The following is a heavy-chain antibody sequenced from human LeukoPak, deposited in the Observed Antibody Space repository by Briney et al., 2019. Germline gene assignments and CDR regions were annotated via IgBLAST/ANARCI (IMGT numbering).Heavy chain of an antibody. CDR1: GYTFTSYD. Sequence: ASVKVSCKASGYTFTSYDISWVRQAPGQGLEWMGWISAYNGNTNYAQKLQGRVTMTTDTSTSTAYMELRSLRSDDTAVYYCARDILEMATVSAAFDIWGQGAMVTVSS. J-gene: IGHJ3*02. CDR3: ARDILEMATVSAAFDI. CDR2: ISAYNGNT. D-gene: IGHD5-24*01. V-gene: IGHV1-18*01.